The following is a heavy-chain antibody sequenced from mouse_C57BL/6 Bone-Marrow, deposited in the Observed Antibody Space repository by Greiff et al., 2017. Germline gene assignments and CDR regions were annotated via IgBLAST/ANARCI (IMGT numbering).Heavy chain of an antibody. Sequence: QVQLQQPGAELVKPGASVKLSCKASGYTFTSYWMHWVKQRPGQGLEWIGMIHPNSGSTNYNEKFKSKATLTVDKSSSTAYMQLSSLTSEDYAVEYSAREGNYDYYDARDYGGQGTSVTVSA. CDR1: GYTFTSYW. CDR3: AREGNYDYYDARDY. CDR2: IHPNSGST. V-gene: IGHV1-64*01. D-gene: IGHD2-4*01. J-gene: IGHJ4*01.